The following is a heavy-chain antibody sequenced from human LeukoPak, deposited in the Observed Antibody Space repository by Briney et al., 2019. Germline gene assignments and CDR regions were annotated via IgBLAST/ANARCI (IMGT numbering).Heavy chain of an antibody. J-gene: IGHJ6*03. Sequence: GGSLRLSCAASGLTFSSYWMHWVRQAPGKGLVWVSRINSDGSSTSYADSVKGRFTISRDNAKNTLYLQMNSLRAEDTAVYYCARAAYSGSTYYYYYYMDVWGKGTTVTISS. D-gene: IGHD1-26*01. CDR3: ARAAYSGSTYYYYYYMDV. CDR1: GLTFSSYW. V-gene: IGHV3-74*01. CDR2: INSDGSST.